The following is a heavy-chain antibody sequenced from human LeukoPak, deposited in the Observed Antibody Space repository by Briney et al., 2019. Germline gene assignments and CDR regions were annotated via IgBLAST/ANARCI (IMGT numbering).Heavy chain of an antibody. V-gene: IGHV3-23*01. CDR2: ISGSVGST. Sequence: GGSPRLSCAASGFTFSSYAMSWVRQAPGKGLEWVSAISGSVGSTYYADSVKGRFTISRDNSKNTLYLQMNSLRAEDTAVYYCAKSKPFYYYDSSGYYYDFDYWGQGTLVTVSS. CDR1: GFTFSSYA. CDR3: AKSKPFYYYDSSGYYYDFDY. J-gene: IGHJ4*02. D-gene: IGHD3-22*01.